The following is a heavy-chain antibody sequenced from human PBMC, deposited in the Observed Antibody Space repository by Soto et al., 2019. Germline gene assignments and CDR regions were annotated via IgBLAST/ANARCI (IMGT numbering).Heavy chain of an antibody. J-gene: IGHJ4*02. CDR1: GDTFSFYT. Sequence: QVQLVQSGAELKKPGSSVKVSCKASGDTFSFYTINWARKAPGLGLEWMGRVNPILSMSNYAQKFQGRVTMTADKSTSTAYMELRSLRSEDTAFYYCATSYGSGYRAFDYWGQGALVTVSS. D-gene: IGHD3-10*01. CDR3: ATSYGSGYRAFDY. CDR2: VNPILSMS. V-gene: IGHV1-69*02.